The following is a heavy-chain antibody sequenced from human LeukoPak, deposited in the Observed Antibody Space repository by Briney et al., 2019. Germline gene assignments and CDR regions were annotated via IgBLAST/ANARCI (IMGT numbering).Heavy chain of an antibody. CDR1: GGSFSGYY. Sequence: PSESLSLTCAVYGGSFSGYYWSWIRQPPGKGLEWIGEINHSGSTNYNPSLKSRVTISVDTSKNQFSLKLSSVTAADTDVYYCARGSLLYYYDSSGYSDYWGQGTLVTVSS. CDR2: INHSGST. V-gene: IGHV4-34*01. D-gene: IGHD3-22*01. J-gene: IGHJ4*02. CDR3: ARGSLLYYYDSSGYSDY.